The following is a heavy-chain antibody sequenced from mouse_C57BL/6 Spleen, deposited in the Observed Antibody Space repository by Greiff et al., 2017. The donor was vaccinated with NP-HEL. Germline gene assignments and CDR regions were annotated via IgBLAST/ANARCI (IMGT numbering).Heavy chain of an antibody. Sequence: EVMLVESGGGLVKPGGSLKLSCAASGFTFSSYTMSWVRQTPEKRLEWVATISGGGGNTYYPDSVKGRFTISRDNAKNTLYLQMSSLRSEDTALYYCARRGKTAQAPFAYWGQGTLVTVSA. V-gene: IGHV5-9*01. CDR3: ARRGKTAQAPFAY. D-gene: IGHD3-2*02. CDR2: ISGGGGNT. CDR1: GFTFSSYT. J-gene: IGHJ3*01.